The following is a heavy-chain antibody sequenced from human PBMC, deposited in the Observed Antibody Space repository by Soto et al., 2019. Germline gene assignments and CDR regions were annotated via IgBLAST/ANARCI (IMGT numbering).Heavy chain of an antibody. D-gene: IGHD6-25*01. CDR2: ISWDGGST. J-gene: IGHJ6*02. CDR3: SKVGLSAAYYYDMDV. CDR1: GFTFDDYA. Sequence: GGSLRLSCAASGFTFDDYAMHWVRQAPGKGLEWVSLISWDGGSTYYADSVKGRFTISRDNSKNSLYLQMNSLRAEDTALYYCSKVGLSAAYYYDMDVWGQGTTVTISS. V-gene: IGHV3-43D*04.